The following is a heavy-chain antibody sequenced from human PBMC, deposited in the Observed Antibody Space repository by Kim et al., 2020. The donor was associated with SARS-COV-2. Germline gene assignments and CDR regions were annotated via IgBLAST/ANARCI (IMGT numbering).Heavy chain of an antibody. CDR3: AKGDDYINYHYYGLDV. V-gene: IGHV3-23*01. CDR1: GFTFRTYG. Sequence: GGSLRLSCAASGFTFRTYGMSWVRQAPGKGLEWVSGISASGDKTSYADSVQGRFTISRDNSKNTLYLQLNNLRAEDTAIYYCAKGDDYINYHYYGLDVWGQGTTVTVSS. D-gene: IGHD4-4*01. CDR2: ISASGDKT. J-gene: IGHJ6*02.